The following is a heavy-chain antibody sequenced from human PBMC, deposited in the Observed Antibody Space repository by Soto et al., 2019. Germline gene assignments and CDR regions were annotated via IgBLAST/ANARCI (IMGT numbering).Heavy chain of an antibody. D-gene: IGHD6-19*01. Sequence: QMQLVQSGPEVKKPGTSVKVSCKASGFTFTSSAVQWVRQARGQRLEWIGWIVVGSGNTNYAQKFQETVTITRDMSTSTAYMELSSLRSEDTAVYYCAAAGSEAVAALDYWGQGTLVTVSS. V-gene: IGHV1-58*01. J-gene: IGHJ4*02. CDR2: IVVGSGNT. CDR3: AAAGSEAVAALDY. CDR1: GFTFTSSA.